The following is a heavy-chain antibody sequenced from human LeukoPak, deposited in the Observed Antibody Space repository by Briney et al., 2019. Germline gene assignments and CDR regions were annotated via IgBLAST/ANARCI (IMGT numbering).Heavy chain of an antibody. CDR3: ARSHCSGGSCYSRGYYFDY. CDR1: GGSFSGYY. Sequence: PSETLSLTCAVYGGSFSGYYWSWIRQPPGKGLEWIGEINHSGSTNYNPSLKSRVTISVDTSKNQFSLKLSSVTAADTAVYYCARSHCSGGSCYSRGYYFDYWGQGTLVTVSS. D-gene: IGHD2-15*01. CDR2: INHSGST. V-gene: IGHV4-34*01. J-gene: IGHJ4*02.